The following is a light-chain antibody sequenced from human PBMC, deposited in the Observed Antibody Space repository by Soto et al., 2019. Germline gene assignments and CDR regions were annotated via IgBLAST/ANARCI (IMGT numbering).Light chain of an antibody. CDR2: GAS. Sequence: EIVLTQSPDTLSVSPGERVTLSCRASQVVSSNYLAWYQQRPGQTPRLHIYGASTRATGVPDRFSGSGSGTDFTLTISRLEPEDFAVYYCQQYDNSPLTFGGGTKVEVK. J-gene: IGKJ4*01. V-gene: IGKV3-20*01. CDR1: QVVSSNY. CDR3: QQYDNSPLT.